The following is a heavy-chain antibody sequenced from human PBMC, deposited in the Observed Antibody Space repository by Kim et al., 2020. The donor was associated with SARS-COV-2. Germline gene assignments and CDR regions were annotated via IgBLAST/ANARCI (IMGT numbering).Heavy chain of an antibody. CDR1: GYTFTSYD. CDR3: ARGGSAYYYDSRQNWFDP. Sequence: ASVKVSCKASGYTFTSYDINWVRQATGQGLEWMGWINPNSGNTGYAQKFQGRVTMTKNTSISTAYMELSSLTSEDTAVYYCARGGSAYYYDSRQNWFDPWGQGTLVTVSS. V-gene: IGHV1-8*01. CDR2: INPNSGNT. D-gene: IGHD3-22*01. J-gene: IGHJ5*02.